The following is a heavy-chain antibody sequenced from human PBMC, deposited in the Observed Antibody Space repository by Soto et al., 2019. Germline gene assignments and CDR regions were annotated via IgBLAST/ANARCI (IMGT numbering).Heavy chain of an antibody. Sequence: QVQLVQSGAEVKKPGSSVKVSCKASGGTFSSYAISWVRQAPGQGLEWMGGIIPIFGTANYAQKFQGRVTITADESTSTAYMELNSLRSEDTAVYYCARAWNYSDYYYYYGMDVWGQGTTVTVSS. D-gene: IGHD1-7*01. CDR1: GGTFSSYA. J-gene: IGHJ6*02. CDR2: IIPIFGTA. CDR3: ARAWNYSDYYYYYGMDV. V-gene: IGHV1-69*01.